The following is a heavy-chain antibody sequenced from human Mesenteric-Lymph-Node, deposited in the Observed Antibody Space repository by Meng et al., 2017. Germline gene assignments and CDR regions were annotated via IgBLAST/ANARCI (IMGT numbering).Heavy chain of an antibody. CDR2: IGTAGDT. V-gene: IGHV3-13*01. J-gene: IGHJ4*02. Sequence: EVQLVESGGGLVQLGGSLRLSCAASGFTFSNYDMHWVRQATGKGLEWVSAIGTAGDTYYLGSVKGRFTISRENAKNSLYLQMGSLRAGDTAVYYCVRAYDSSEFDYWGQGTLVTVSS. CDR3: VRAYDSSEFDY. CDR1: GFTFSNYD. D-gene: IGHD3-22*01.